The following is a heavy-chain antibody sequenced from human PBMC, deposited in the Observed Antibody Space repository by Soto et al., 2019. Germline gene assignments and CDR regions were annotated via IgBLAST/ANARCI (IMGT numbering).Heavy chain of an antibody. V-gene: IGHV3-7*01. CDR3: ARGGAGEWDLLPRDY. Sequence: TGGSLRLSCAASGFTFSSYWMNWVRQAPEKGLEWVANIKQDGSRKYYVDSVKGRFTISRDNAQNSLFLQVNSLRAEDTAIYYCARGGAGEWDLLPRDYWGQGTLVTVSS. CDR2: IKQDGSRK. D-gene: IGHD3-10*01. CDR1: GFTFSSYW. J-gene: IGHJ4*02.